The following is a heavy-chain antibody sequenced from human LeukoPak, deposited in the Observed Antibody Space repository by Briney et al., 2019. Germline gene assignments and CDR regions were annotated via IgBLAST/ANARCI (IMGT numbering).Heavy chain of an antibody. CDR2: ISWNSGSI. CDR3: AKSNRRGYPPQDAFDI. Sequence: PGGSLRLSCAASGFTFDDYAMHWVRQAPGKGLEWVSGISWNSGSIGYADSVKGRFTISRDNAKNSMYLQMNSLRAEDTALYYCAKSNRRGYPPQDAFDIWGQGTMVTVSS. CDR1: GFTFDDYA. D-gene: IGHD5-12*01. J-gene: IGHJ3*02. V-gene: IGHV3-9*01.